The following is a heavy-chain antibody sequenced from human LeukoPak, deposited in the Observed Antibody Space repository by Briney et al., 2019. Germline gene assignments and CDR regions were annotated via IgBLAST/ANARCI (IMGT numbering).Heavy chain of an antibody. CDR3: ASDILSGYNETDY. V-gene: IGHV3-23*01. CDR1: GVTFSSYV. J-gene: IGHJ4*02. Sequence: GGSLRLSCEASGVTFSSYVMSWVRQAPGKGPEWVSGISGSGGGTYYADSVKGRFTISRDNSKNTLYLQMNSLRAEDTAVYYCASDILSGYNETDYWGQGTLVTVSS. D-gene: IGHD3-9*01. CDR2: ISGSGGGT.